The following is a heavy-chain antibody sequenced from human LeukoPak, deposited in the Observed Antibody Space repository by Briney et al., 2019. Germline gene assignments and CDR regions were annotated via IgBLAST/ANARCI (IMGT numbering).Heavy chain of an antibody. Sequence: SETLSLTCAVYGASFSTYYWSWIRQSPGKRLEWIAEINHRGDTNYNPSVKSRVTISVDTSKNQFSLKVRSLTAADTAFYYCARGPTISETGYFDYWGQGTLVTVSS. V-gene: IGHV4-34*01. CDR3: ARGPTISETGYFDY. J-gene: IGHJ4*03. CDR2: INHRGDT. D-gene: IGHD1-1*01. CDR1: GASFSTYY.